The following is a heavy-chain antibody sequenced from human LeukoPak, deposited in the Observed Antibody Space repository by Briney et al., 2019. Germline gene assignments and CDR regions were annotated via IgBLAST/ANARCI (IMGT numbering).Heavy chain of an antibody. D-gene: IGHD3-22*01. Sequence: AASVKVSCKASGYTFTSYHIDWVRQAPGQGPEWMGWTNAKSGHTGYAQNLEGRVTMTRDTSTNTAYMELRGLRSEDTAVYFCARGMFDNSGHYYYFYYALDVWGQGTTVTVSS. CDR3: ARGMFDNSGHYYYFYYALDV. V-gene: IGHV1-8*01. J-gene: IGHJ6*02. CDR2: TNAKSGHT. CDR1: GYTFTSYH.